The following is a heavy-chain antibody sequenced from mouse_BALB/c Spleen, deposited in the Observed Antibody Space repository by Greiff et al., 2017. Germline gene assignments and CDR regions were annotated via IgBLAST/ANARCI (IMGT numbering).Heavy chain of an antibody. CDR2: IDPENGNT. CDR3: ARSGATEAWFAD. J-gene: IGHJ3*01. Sequence: EVQLQQPGSELVRPGASVKLSCKASGYTFTSYWMHWVKQRPGQGLEWIGWIDPENGNTIYDPKFQGKASITADTSSNTAYLQLSSLTSEDTAVYYCARSGATEAWFADWGQGTLVTVSA. V-gene: IGHV14-1*02. CDR1: GYTFTSYW. D-gene: IGHD3-1*01.